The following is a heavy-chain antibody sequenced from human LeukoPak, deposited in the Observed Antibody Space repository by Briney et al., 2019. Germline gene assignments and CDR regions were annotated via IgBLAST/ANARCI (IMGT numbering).Heavy chain of an antibody. CDR1: GFTFSSYA. J-gene: IGHJ5*02. V-gene: IGHV3-30*04. CDR2: ISYDGGNK. CDR3: ARPTYSSGWYLSGGWT. D-gene: IGHD6-19*01. Sequence: GGSLRLSCAASGFTFSSYAMHWVRQAPGKRLEWVAVISYDGGNKYYTDSVKGRFTISRDNSKNTLYLQMNSLRAEDTAVYYCARPTYSSGWYLSGGWTWGQGTLVTVTS.